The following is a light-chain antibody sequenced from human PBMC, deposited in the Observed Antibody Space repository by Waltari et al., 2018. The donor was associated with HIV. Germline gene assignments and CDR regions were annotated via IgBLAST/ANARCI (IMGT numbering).Light chain of an antibody. Sequence: DIEMTQSPSTLSASVGDTVTITCRTSENIGNWLAWYQMKPGKAPDLLIYRASTLKSGVPSRFSGRGFGTEFALTVRGLQPDDFGTFFCQQYNVYPWTFGQGTRVDLK. J-gene: IGKJ1*01. CDR2: RAS. CDR3: QQYNVYPWT. V-gene: IGKV1-5*03. CDR1: ENIGNW.